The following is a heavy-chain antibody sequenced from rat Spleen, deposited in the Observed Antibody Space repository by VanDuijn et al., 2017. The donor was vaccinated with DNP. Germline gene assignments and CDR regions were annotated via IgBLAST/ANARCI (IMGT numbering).Heavy chain of an antibody. Sequence: EVQLVESGGALVQPGRSLKLSCAASGFTFSDYNMAWVRQAPKKGLEWVATISYDGGSTKYGDSVKGRFTISRDNAKNTLYLQMNSLRSEDMATYYCARWNSGHFDYWGQGVMVTVSS. CDR1: GFTFSDYN. CDR2: ISYDGGST. V-gene: IGHV5-7*01. J-gene: IGHJ2*01. CDR3: ARWNSGHFDY. D-gene: IGHD4-3*01.